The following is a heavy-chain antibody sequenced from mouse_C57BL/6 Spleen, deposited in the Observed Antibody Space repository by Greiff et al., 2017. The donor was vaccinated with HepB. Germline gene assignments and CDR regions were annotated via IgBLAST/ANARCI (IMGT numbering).Heavy chain of an antibody. J-gene: IGHJ1*03. CDR1: GYAFSSYW. CDR2: IYPGDGDT. D-gene: IGHD2-5*01. V-gene: IGHV1-80*01. Sequence: QVQLQQSGAELVKPGASVKISCKASGYAFSSYWMNWVKQRPGKGLEWIGQIYPGDGDTNYNGKFKGKATLTADKSSSTAYMQLSSLTSEDSAVYFCAREGHYSNVHWYFDVWGTGTTVTVSS. CDR3: AREGHYSNVHWYFDV.